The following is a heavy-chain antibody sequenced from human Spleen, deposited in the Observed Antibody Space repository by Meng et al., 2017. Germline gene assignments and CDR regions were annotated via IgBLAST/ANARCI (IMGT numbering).Heavy chain of an antibody. CDR2: ISHTGST. V-gene: IGHV4-59*01. CDR3: ARQVEEFGPYP. J-gene: IGHJ5*02. Sequence: SETLSLTCTISGDSISSSYWSWIRQPPGKGLEWIGYISHTGSTKYIPSLKSRVTISVDTSKNQFSLTLRSVTAADTAVYYCARQVEEFGPYPWGQGTLVTVSS. D-gene: IGHD3-10*01. CDR1: GDSISSSY.